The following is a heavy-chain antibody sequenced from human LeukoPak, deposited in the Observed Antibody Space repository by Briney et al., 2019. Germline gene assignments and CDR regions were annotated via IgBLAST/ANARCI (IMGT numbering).Heavy chain of an antibody. CDR3: ATHGSAHYYMDV. J-gene: IGHJ6*03. CDR1: GFTFSDNN. Sequence: PGGSLRLSCAASGFTFSDNNMHWVRQAPGKGLEWVAFIQYDGNTDHYADSVRGRFTISRDNSKNTLHLQMNSLRAEDTAVYYCATHGSAHYYMDVWGKGTTVTISS. CDR2: IQYDGNTD. D-gene: IGHD2-2*03. V-gene: IGHV3-30*02.